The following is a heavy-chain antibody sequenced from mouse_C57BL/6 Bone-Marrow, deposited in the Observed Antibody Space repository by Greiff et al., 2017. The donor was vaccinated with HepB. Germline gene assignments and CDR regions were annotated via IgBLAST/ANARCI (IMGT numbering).Heavy chain of an antibody. CDR1: GFTFSDYG. V-gene: IGHV5-17*01. CDR2: ISSGSSTI. Sequence: EVHLVESGGGLVKPGGSLKLSCAASGFTFSDYGMHWVRQAPEKGLAWVAYISSGSSTIYYADTVKGRFTISRDNAKNTLFLQMTSLRSEDTAMYYCARSYWYFDVWGTGTTVTVSS. CDR3: ARSYWYFDV. J-gene: IGHJ1*03.